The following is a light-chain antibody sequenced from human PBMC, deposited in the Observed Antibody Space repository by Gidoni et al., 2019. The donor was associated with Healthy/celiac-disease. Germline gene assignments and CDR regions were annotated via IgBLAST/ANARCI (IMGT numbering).Light chain of an antibody. V-gene: IGKV1-39*01. CDR3: QQNYSNPFT. J-gene: IGKJ1*01. Sequence: DIHMTLSPSSLSASVGDRVTITCRASQSISSFLNWYQQKPRKAPKLLIYTASSLQSGVPSRFSGSGSGTEFTLTISSLQPEDFATYYCQQNYSNPFTFGPGTKVEIK. CDR2: TAS. CDR1: QSISSF.